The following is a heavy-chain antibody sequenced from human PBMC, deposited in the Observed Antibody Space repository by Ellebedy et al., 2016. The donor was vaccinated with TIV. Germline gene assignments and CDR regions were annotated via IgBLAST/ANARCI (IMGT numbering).Heavy chain of an antibody. CDR2: IKQDGSEK. CDR1: GFTVRDTY. CDR3: ASLIDY. J-gene: IGHJ4*02. Sequence: GGSLRLSCAASGFTVRDTYMSWVRQAPGKGLEWVANIKQDGSEKYYVDSVKGRFTISRDNAKNSLYLQMNSLRAEDTAVYYCASLIDYWGQGTLVTVSS. V-gene: IGHV3-7*01.